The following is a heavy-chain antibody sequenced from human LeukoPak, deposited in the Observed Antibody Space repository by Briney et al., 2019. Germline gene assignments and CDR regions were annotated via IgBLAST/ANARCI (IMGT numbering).Heavy chain of an antibody. V-gene: IGHV1-18*01. CDR1: GYTFTSYG. CDR3: ARDLMSLEWLPLSPYYGMDV. J-gene: IGHJ6*02. CDR2: ISAYNGNT. Sequence: ASVKVSCKASGYTFTSYGISWVRQAPGQGLEWMGWISAYNGNTNYAQKLQGRVTMTTDTSTSTAYMELRSLRSDDTAVYYCARDLMSLEWLPLSPYYGMDVWGQGTTVTVSS. D-gene: IGHD3-3*01.